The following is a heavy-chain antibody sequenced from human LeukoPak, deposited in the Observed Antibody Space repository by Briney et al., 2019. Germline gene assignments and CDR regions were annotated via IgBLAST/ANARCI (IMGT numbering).Heavy chain of an antibody. CDR2: IYYSGST. CDR1: GGPISSSSYY. J-gene: IGHJ4*02. V-gene: IGHV4-39*01. CDR3: ASFRTGYSSGWYNIGGPDQEYYFDY. D-gene: IGHD6-19*01. Sequence: SETLSLTCTVSGGPISSSSYYWGWIRQPPGKGLEWIGSIYYSGSTYYNPSLKSRVTISVDTSKNQFSLKLSSVTAADTAVYYCASFRTGYSSGWYNIGGPDQEYYFDYWGQGTLVTVSS.